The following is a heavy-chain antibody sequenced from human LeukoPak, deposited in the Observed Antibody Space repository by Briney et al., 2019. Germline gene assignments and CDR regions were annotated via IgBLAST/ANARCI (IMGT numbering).Heavy chain of an antibody. V-gene: IGHV3-48*01. D-gene: IGHD5-24*01. Sequence: GGSLRLSCAASGFTFSSFSMNWVRQTPGKGLEWVSYISSSSNSIYYTDSVEGRFTISRDNAKNSLYLQMNSLRAEDTAVYFCASDAGEMANYWYSDRWGRGTLVTVSS. J-gene: IGHJ2*01. CDR1: GFTFSSFS. CDR2: ISSSSNSI. CDR3: ASDAGEMANYWYSDR.